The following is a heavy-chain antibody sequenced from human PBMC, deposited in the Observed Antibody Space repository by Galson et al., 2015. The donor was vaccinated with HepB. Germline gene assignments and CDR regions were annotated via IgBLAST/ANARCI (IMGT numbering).Heavy chain of an antibody. D-gene: IGHD5-18*01. Sequence: GFTFSSYWMSWVRQAPGKGLEWVAVIWYDGTNKYYADSVKGRFTISRDNSKNTLYLQMNSLRAEDTAVYYCARAQSYGYTGGFYWGQGTLVTVSS. CDR2: IWYDGTNK. J-gene: IGHJ4*02. V-gene: IGHV3-33*01. CDR1: GFTFSSYW. CDR3: ARAQSYGYTGGFY.